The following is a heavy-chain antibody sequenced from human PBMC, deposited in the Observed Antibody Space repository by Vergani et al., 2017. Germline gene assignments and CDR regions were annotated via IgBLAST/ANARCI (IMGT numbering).Heavy chain of an antibody. Sequence: QVQLVQSGAEVKKPGSSVKVSCKASGGTFSSYAISWVRQAPGQGLEWMGGIIPIFGTANYAQKFQGRVTITADESTSTAYMGLSSLRSEDTAVYYCAREGCSSGSCYYRGSSNWFDPWGQGTLVTVSS. CDR1: GGTFSSYA. V-gene: IGHV1-69*01. D-gene: IGHD2-15*01. CDR2: IIPIFGTA. CDR3: AREGCSSGSCYYRGSSNWFDP. J-gene: IGHJ5*02.